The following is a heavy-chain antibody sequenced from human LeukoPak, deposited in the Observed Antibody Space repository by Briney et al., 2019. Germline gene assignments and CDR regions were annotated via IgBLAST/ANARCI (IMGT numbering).Heavy chain of an antibody. J-gene: IGHJ4*02. CDR2: INSDGSST. D-gene: IGHD6-13*01. V-gene: IGHV3-74*01. Sequence: GGSLRLSCTASGLTFSSYWMHWVRQAPGKGLVWVSRINSDGSSTSYADSVKGRFTISRDHAKNSLYLQMNSLRAEDTALYYCARSTSSSWTGTAFDYWGQGTLVTVSS. CDR1: GLTFSSYW. CDR3: ARSTSSSWTGTAFDY.